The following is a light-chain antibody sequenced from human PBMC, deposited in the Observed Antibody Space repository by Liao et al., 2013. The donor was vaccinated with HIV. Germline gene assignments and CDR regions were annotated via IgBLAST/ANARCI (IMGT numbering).Light chain of an antibody. CDR3: QVWDSNSDHPYV. V-gene: IGLV3-21*01. CDR1: NIGSKS. CDR2: YDS. Sequence: SYVLTQPPSVSVAPGKTARIPCGTNNIGSKSVHWYQQKPGQAPVLVIYYDSGRPSGVPERFSGSNSGNTATLSISRVEAGDEADYYCQVWDSNSDHPYVFGTGTKVTVL. J-gene: IGLJ1*01.